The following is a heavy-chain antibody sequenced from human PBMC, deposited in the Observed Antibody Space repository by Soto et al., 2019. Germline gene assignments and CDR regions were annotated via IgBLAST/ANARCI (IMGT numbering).Heavy chain of an antibody. D-gene: IGHD6-13*01. CDR2: ISGSGSGP. CDR3: AKLQSWRALDY. V-gene: IGHV3-23*01. Sequence: EVLLLESGGGLVQPGGSLRLSCAASGFTFSNYDMGWVRQAPGKGLELVSFISGSGSGPYYADFVKGLFTISRDNAENTLYLQMNSLSVEDTAVYYCAKLQSWRALDYWGQGTLVTVSS. CDR1: GFTFSNYD. J-gene: IGHJ4*02.